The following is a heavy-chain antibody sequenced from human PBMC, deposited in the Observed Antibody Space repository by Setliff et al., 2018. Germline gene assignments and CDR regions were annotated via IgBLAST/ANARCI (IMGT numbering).Heavy chain of an antibody. CDR1: GFTFSSYS. V-gene: IGHV3-48*01. CDR2: ISSSSTI. D-gene: IGHD2-15*01. CDR3: ARSPNLYCSGGSCYPGYMDV. Sequence: PGGSLRLSCAASGFTFSSYSMNWVRQAPGKGLEWVSYISSSSTIYYADSVKGRFTISRDNAKNSLYLQMNSLRAEDTAVYYCARSPNLYCSGGSCYPGYMDVWGKGTTVTVSS. J-gene: IGHJ6*03.